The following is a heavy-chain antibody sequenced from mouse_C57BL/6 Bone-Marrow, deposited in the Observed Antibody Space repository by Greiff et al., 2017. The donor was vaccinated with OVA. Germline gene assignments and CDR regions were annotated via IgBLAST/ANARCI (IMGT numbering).Heavy chain of an antibody. Sequence: VQLQQPGAELVKPGASVKLSCKASGYTFTSYWLQWVKQRPGQGLEWIGEIGPSDSYTNYNQKLKGRATLTVDTSSSTAYMQLSSLTSEDTAVYYCASDGITTVVGYLDYGGQGTTLTVSS. D-gene: IGHD1-1*01. J-gene: IGHJ2*01. CDR2: IGPSDSYT. V-gene: IGHV1-50*01. CDR1: GYTFTSYW. CDR3: ASDGITTVVGYLDY.